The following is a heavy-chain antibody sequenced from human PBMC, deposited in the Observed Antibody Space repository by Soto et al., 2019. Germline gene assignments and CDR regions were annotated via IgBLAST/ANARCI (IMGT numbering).Heavy chain of an antibody. CDR1: GFTFSSYS. V-gene: IGHV3-48*01. CDR2: ISSSSSTI. Sequence: EVQLVESGGGLVQPGGSLRLSCAASGFTFSSYSMNWVRQAPGKGLEWVSYISSSSSTIYYEDSVKGRFTISRDNAKNSLYLQMNSLRAEDTAVYYCARSRQWLDGGGVDPWGQGTLVTVSS. J-gene: IGHJ5*02. D-gene: IGHD6-19*01. CDR3: ARSRQWLDGGGVDP.